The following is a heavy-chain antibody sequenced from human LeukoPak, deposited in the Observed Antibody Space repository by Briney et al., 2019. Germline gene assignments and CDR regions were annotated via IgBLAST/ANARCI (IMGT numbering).Heavy chain of an antibody. Sequence: PSETLSLTCAVYGESLNSYYWSWLRQPPGEGLEWIGEIYESGTTKYNPPLKSRVTISMVPSKQQFSLSLNSVTAADTAVYYCARGAWATRLGSWGLGTPVIVSS. CDR2: IYESGTT. J-gene: IGHJ4*02. V-gene: IGHV4-34*01. D-gene: IGHD2-15*01. CDR1: GESLNSYY. CDR3: ARGAWATRLGS.